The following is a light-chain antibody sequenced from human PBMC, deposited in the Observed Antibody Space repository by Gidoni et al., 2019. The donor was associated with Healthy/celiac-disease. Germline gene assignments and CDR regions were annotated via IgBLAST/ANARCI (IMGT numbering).Light chain of an antibody. V-gene: IGKV1-12*01. CDR1: QGISSW. Sequence: DIQMTQSPSSVSASVGDRVTITCRASQGISSWLAWYQPKPGKDPKLLTDAASSLQRGVPSRFSGSGSGTDFTRTISSLQPEDFATYYCQQANRCPLTFGGGTKVEIK. J-gene: IGKJ4*01. CDR2: AAS. CDR3: QQANRCPLT.